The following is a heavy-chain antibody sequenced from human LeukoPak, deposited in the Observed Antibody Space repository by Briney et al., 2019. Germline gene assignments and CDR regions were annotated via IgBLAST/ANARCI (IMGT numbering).Heavy chain of an antibody. CDR2: ISGSGGST. Sequence: GGSLRLSCAASGFLFGSHAMNWVRQAPGKGLEWVSGISGSGGSTYYADSVKGRFTISRGNSKNTLFLQMNSLRPEDTGVYFCARDPGGYFDYWGQGTLVTVSS. CDR3: ARDPGGYFDY. V-gene: IGHV3-23*01. J-gene: IGHJ4*02. D-gene: IGHD3-10*01. CDR1: GFLFGSHA.